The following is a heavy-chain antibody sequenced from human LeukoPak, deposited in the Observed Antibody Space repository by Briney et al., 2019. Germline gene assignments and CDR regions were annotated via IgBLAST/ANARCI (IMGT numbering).Heavy chain of an antibody. CDR3: AKTRSGSANWALQIFAN. CDR2: ISPGGGTT. CDR1: GFAFGSEA. D-gene: IGHD1-1*01. J-gene: IGHJ4*02. V-gene: IGHV3-23*01. Sequence: PGGSLRLSCAVSGFAFGSEAMSWVRQSPARRLEWVASISPGGGTTYYADYVKGRFTISRDNSNNSLFVQMNSLRAEDTAVYFCAKTRSGSANWALQIFANWGQGTLVTVPS.